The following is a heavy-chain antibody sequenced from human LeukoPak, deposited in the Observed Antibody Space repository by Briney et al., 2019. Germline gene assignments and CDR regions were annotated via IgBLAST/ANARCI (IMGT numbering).Heavy chain of an antibody. CDR3: ARGSDSSGPGHFDY. CDR2: IYYSGST. D-gene: IGHD6-19*01. Sequence: SETLSLTCTVSGGSISSYYWSWIRQPPGKGLEWIGYIYYSGSTNYNPSLKSRVTISVDTSKNQFSLKLSSVTAADTAVYYCARGSDSSGPGHFDYWGQGTLVTVSS. V-gene: IGHV4-59*12. J-gene: IGHJ4*02. CDR1: GGSISSYY.